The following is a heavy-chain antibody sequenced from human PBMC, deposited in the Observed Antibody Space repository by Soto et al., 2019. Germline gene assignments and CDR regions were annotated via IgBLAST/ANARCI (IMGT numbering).Heavy chain of an antibody. D-gene: IGHD3-3*01. CDR2: INHSGST. J-gene: IGHJ2*01. V-gene: IGHV4-34*01. Sequence: SETLSLTCAVYGGSFSGYYWSWIRQPPGKGLEWIGEINHSGSTNYNPSLKSRVTISVDTSKKQFSLKLSSVTAADTAVYYCVRELRDGYIYWYFDLWGRGTLVTVSS. CDR1: GGSFSGYY. CDR3: VRELRDGYIYWYFDL.